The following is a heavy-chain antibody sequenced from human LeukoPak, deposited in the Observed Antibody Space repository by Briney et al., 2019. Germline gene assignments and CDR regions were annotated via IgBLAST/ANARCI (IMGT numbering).Heavy chain of an antibody. J-gene: IGHJ5*02. D-gene: IGHD3-10*01. CDR2: ISSSGSTI. CDR3: ARPQPEHYYGSGSFLSGFDP. V-gene: IGHV3-11*04. CDR1: GFTFSDYY. Sequence: GGSLRLSCAASGFTFSDYYMSWIRQAPGKGLEWVSYISSSGSTIYYADSVKGRFTISRDNAKNSLYLQMNSLRAEDTAVYYCARPQPEHYYGSGSFLSGFDPWGQGTLVTVSS.